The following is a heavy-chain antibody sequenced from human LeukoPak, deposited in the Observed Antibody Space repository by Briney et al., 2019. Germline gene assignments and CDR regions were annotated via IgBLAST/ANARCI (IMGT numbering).Heavy chain of an antibody. D-gene: IGHD3-10*01. V-gene: IGHV3-74*01. CDR3: ARVLSYFGSGSYPAY. Sequence: GGSLRLSCAASGFTFTSYWMHWVRQVPGKGLVWIAHVSPDGRRTDYADSVKGRFTVSRDNTNHILYLQMNSLTADDTAVYYCARVLSYFGSGSYPAYWGQGTPVTVSS. CDR2: VSPDGRRT. J-gene: IGHJ4*02. CDR1: GFTFTSYW.